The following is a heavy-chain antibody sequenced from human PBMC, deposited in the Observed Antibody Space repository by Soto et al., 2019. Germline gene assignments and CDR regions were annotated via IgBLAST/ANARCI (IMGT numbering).Heavy chain of an antibody. J-gene: IGHJ4*02. D-gene: IGHD2-15*01. CDR1: GFTFSDYS. CDR3: AKRATTEPTPGNYFDC. CDR2: LTPTGTT. Sequence: EVQLLESGGGLVHPGGSLRLSCVASGFTFSDYSMTWVRQGPGRGLEWVATLTPTGTTFYADSVKGRFTISRDNNRNTLSLQMYNLRAEDTARYYCAKRATTEPTPGNYFDCWGQGTLVTVSS. V-gene: IGHV3-23*01.